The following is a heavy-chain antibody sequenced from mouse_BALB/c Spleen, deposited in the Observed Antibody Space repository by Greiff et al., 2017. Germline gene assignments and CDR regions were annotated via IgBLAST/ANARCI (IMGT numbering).Heavy chain of an antibody. CDR3: ASWRSAYAMDY. J-gene: IGHJ4*01. Sequence: QVQLQQPGAELVKPGASVKLSCKASGYTFTSYWMHWVQQRPGQGLEWIGEINPSNGRNNYNEKFKRKATLTVDKSSSTAYMQVSSLTSEVSAVYYCASWRSAYAMDYWGQGTSVTVSS. CDR2: INPSNGRN. CDR1: GYTFTSYW. V-gene: IGHV1S81*02.